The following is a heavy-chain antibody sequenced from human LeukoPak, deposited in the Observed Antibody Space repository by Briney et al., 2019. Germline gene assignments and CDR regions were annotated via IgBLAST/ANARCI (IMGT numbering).Heavy chain of an antibody. Sequence: SGTLSLTCAVYGGSFSGYYWSWIRQPPGKGLEWIGEINHSGSTNYNPSLKSRVTISVDTSKNQFSLKLSSVTAADTAVYYCAREFYDNAFDIWGQGTMVTVSS. D-gene: IGHD3-22*01. V-gene: IGHV4-34*01. CDR2: INHSGST. CDR3: AREFYDNAFDI. CDR1: GGSFSGYY. J-gene: IGHJ3*02.